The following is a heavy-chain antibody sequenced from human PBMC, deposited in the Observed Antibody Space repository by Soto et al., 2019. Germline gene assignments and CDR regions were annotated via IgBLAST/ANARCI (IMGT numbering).Heavy chain of an antibody. V-gene: IGHV1-58*01. J-gene: IGHJ3*02. CDR1: GFTFTSSA. D-gene: IGHD3-22*01. CDR2: IVVGSGNT. Sequence: GASVKVSCKASGFTFTSSAVQWVRQARGQRLEWIGWIVVGSGNTNYAQKFQERVTITRDMSTSTAYMELSSLRSEDTAVYYCAADRYYYDSSGYYYGGDAFDIWGQGTMVTVSS. CDR3: AADRYYYDSSGYYYGGDAFDI.